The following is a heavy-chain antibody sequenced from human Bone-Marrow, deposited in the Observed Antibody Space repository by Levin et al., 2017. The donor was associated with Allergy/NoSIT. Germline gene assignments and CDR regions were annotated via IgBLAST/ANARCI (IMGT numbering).Heavy chain of an antibody. CDR1: GGSISSYY. CDR3: ARVVYAFPYGGGRYYFDY. CDR2: IYYSGST. Sequence: SETLSLTCTVSGGSISSYYWSWIRQPPGKGLEWIGYIYYSGSTNYNPSLKSRVTISVDTSKNQFSLKLSSVTAADTAMYYCARVVYAFPYGGGRYYFDYWGQGTLVTVSS. V-gene: IGHV4-59*01. D-gene: IGHD2-8*01. J-gene: IGHJ4*02.